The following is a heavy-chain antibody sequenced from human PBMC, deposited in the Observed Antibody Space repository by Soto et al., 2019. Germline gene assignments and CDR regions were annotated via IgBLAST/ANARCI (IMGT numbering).Heavy chain of an antibody. J-gene: IGHJ4*02. CDR2: ISYDGSNK. Sequence: QVQLVESGGGVVQPGRSLRLSCAASGFTFSSYAMYWVRQAPGKGLEWVAVISYDGSNKYYADSVKGRFTISRDNSKNTLYLQMNSLRAEDTAVYYCARDRIYSSSWHDYWGQGTLVTVSS. V-gene: IGHV3-30-3*01. CDR3: ARDRIYSSSWHDY. CDR1: GFTFSSYA. D-gene: IGHD6-13*01.